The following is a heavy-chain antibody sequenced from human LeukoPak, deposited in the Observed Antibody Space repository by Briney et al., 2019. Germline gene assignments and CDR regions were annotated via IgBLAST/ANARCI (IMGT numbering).Heavy chain of an antibody. CDR2: IYPGDSDT. V-gene: IGHV5-51*01. CDR3: ARSKGDGDCGGHRFDP. D-gene: IGHD2-21*02. CDR1: GYSSSTYW. Sequence: GESLKISCKGSGYSSSTYWITWVRQLPGQGLEWMGIIYPGDSDTKYSPSSQGQVTISVDKSSSTAYLQWSSLKASDTAMYYCARSKGDGDCGGHRFDPWGPGTLVTVSS. J-gene: IGHJ5*02.